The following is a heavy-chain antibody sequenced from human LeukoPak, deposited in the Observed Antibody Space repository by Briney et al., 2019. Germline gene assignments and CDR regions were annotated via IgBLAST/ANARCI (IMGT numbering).Heavy chain of an antibody. J-gene: IGHJ4*02. V-gene: IGHV3-48*03. D-gene: IGHD2-2*01. Sequence: PGGSLRLSCAASGFTFSSYEMNWVRQAPGKGLEWVSYISSSGSTIYYADSVKGRFTISRDNAKNSLYLQMNSLRAEDTAVYYCAKESYGAVVVPAAIDGYWGQGTLITVSS. CDR2: ISSSGSTI. CDR3: AKESYGAVVVPAAIDGY. CDR1: GFTFSSYE.